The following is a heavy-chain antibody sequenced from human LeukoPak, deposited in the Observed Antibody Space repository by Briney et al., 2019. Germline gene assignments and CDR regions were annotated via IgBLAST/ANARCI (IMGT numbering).Heavy chain of an antibody. J-gene: IGHJ5*02. CDR3: ARVFRGAVTANWFDL. CDR2: IYDDGTT. D-gene: IGHD2-21*02. Sequence: SETLSLTCSVCGGSINGNYWTGIRQPPGKGLEWIGYIYDDGTTNYNPSLESRLTMSIDRSASHFSLTLRSVTAADTAVYYCARVFRGAVTANWFDLWGQGTLVSVSS. CDR1: GGSINGNY. V-gene: IGHV4-59*01.